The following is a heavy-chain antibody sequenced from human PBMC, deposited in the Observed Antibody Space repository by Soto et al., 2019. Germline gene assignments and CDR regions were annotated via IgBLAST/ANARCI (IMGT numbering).Heavy chain of an antibody. Sequence: TSETLSLTCAVYGGSFSGYYWSWIRQPPGKGLEWIGEINHSGSTNYNPSLKSRVTISVDTSKNQFSLKLSSVTAADTAVYYCARRMPYGSGSAHFDYWGQGTLVTVSS. D-gene: IGHD3-10*01. CDR3: ARRMPYGSGSAHFDY. V-gene: IGHV4-34*01. CDR2: INHSGST. CDR1: GGSFSGYY. J-gene: IGHJ4*02.